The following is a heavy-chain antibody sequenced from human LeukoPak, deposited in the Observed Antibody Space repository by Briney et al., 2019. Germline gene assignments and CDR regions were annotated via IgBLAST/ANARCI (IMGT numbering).Heavy chain of an antibody. CDR2: VNESGGT. CDR3: ARDQRYSSPWWFDP. J-gene: IGHJ5*02. D-gene: IGHD5-18*01. Sequence: PSETLSLTCAVYVGSFSGYHWNWIRQPPGKGPEWIGEVNESGGTNINPSLRSRVILSVDTSMNQFSLKLSSVTAADTAVYYCARDQRYSSPWWFDPWGQGTLVTVSS. V-gene: IGHV4-34*01. CDR1: VGSFSGYH.